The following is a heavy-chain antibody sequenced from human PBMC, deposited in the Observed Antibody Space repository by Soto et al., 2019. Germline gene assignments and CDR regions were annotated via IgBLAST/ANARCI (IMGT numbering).Heavy chain of an antibody. D-gene: IGHD5-18*01. CDR1: GGTFSSYA. CDR2: IIPIFGTA. V-gene: IGHV1-69*01. J-gene: IGHJ4*02. CDR3: ASVDTAMVTMDY. Sequence: QVQLVQSGAEVKKPGSSVKVSCKASGGTFSSYAISWGRQAPGQGLEWMGGIIPIFGTATYAQKFQGRVTITADEYTSTAYMELSSLRSEDTAVYYCASVDTAMVTMDYWGQGTLVTVSS.